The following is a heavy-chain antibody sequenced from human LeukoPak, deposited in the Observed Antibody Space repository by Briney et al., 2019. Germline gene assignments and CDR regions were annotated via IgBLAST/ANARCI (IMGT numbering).Heavy chain of an antibody. CDR3: AREHRIINGLGV. CDR2: LNPHSGGT. CDR1: GYTLSDYY. J-gene: IGHJ6*04. V-gene: IGHV1-2*02. Sequence: ASVKVSCEASGYTLSDYYIYWVRQAPGQGLEWLGWLNPHSGGTNYAQKFQGRVTLTRDTSISTTYMELSTLTSDDTAIYYCAREHRIINGLGVWDKGTTVIVS.